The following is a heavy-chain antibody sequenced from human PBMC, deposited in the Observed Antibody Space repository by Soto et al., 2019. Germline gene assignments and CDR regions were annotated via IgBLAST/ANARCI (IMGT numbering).Heavy chain of an antibody. CDR3: ARDLFDFWSGYYKTNYYYYYGMDV. Sequence: PGGSLRLSCAASGFTFSSYEMNWVRQAPGKGLGWVSYISSSGSTIYYADSVKGRFTISRDNAKNSLYLQMNSLRAEDTAVYYCARDLFDFWSGYYKTNYYYYYGMDVWGQGTTVTVSS. CDR2: ISSSGSTI. J-gene: IGHJ6*02. D-gene: IGHD3-3*01. CDR1: GFTFSSYE. V-gene: IGHV3-48*03.